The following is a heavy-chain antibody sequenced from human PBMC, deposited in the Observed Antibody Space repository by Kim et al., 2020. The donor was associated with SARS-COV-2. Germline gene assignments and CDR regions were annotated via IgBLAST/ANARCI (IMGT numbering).Heavy chain of an antibody. D-gene: IGHD5-12*01. CDR3: AREAYRWLQLEGWCDP. CDR1: GYSISSSYY. V-gene: IGHV4-38-2*02. J-gene: IGHJ5*02. CDR2: IYHSGST. Sequence: SETLSLTCTVSGYSISSSYYWGWIRQPPGKGLVWIGSIYHSGSTYYNPSLQSRVTISVDTSKNQCSLMLSTVTAADTAVYYCAREAYRWLQLEGWCDPWGQGTLVTVSS.